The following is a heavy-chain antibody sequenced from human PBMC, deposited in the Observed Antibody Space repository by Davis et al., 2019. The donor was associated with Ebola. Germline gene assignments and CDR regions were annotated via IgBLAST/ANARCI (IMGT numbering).Heavy chain of an antibody. D-gene: IGHD3/OR15-3a*01. CDR1: GFTFSDYY. J-gene: IGHJ6*03. V-gene: IGHV3-11*04. CDR3: ARDPPNGLPVYYMDV. CDR2: ISSSGSTI. Sequence: GESLKISCAASGFTFSDYYMSWIRQAPGKGLEWVSYISSSGSTIYYADSVKGRFTISRDNAKNLLYLQMSSLRVEDTAVYYCARDPPNGLPVYYMDVWGKGTTVTVSS.